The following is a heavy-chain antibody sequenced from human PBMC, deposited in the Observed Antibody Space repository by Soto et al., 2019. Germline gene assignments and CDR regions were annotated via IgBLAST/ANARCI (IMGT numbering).Heavy chain of an antibody. CDR2: IYYSGST. Sequence: PSETLSLTCTVSGGSISSSSYYWGWIRQPPGKGLEWIGSIYYSGSTYYNPSLKSRVTISVDTSKNQFSLKLSSVTAADTAVYYCARSDYFDYWGQGTLVTVSS. CDR3: ARSDYFDY. CDR1: GGSISSSSYY. J-gene: IGHJ4*02. V-gene: IGHV4-39*01.